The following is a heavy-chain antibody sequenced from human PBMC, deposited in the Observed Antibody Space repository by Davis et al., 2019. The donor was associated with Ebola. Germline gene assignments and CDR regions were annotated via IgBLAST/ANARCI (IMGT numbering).Heavy chain of an antibody. D-gene: IGHD6-19*01. Sequence: MPSETLSLTCTVSGGSITSYYWSWIRQPPGKGLEWIGYIYYSGSTNYNPSLKSRVTISVDTSTNQFSLKLTSVSASDTATYYCARGWYGVSGWGFDSWGQGILVTVSS. V-gene: IGHV4-59*12. J-gene: IGHJ4*02. CDR3: ARGWYGVSGWGFDS. CDR1: GGSITSYY. CDR2: IYYSGST.